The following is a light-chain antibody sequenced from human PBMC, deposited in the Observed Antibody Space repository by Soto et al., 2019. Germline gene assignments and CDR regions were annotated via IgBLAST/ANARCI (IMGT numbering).Light chain of an antibody. CDR3: SSYTTSSTLNVV. Sequence: QSALAQPASVSGSPGQSITISCTGTSSDIGRYDLVAWYQQHPGEAPKLVIYEVTKRPSGVSNRFSGSKSGNTASLTISGLQAEDEADYYCSSYTTSSTLNVVFGGGTKLTVL. CDR2: EVT. J-gene: IGLJ2*01. V-gene: IGLV2-14*02. CDR1: SSDIGRYDL.